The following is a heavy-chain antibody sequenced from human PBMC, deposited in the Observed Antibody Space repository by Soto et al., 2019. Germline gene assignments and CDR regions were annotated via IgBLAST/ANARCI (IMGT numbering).Heavy chain of an antibody. CDR2: ISWNSGSI. D-gene: IGHD6-19*01. Sequence: DVQLVESGGGLVQPGRSLRLSCAASGFTFDDYAMHWVRQAPGKGLEWVSGISWNSGSIGYADSVKGRFTISRDNAKNSLYLQMNSLRAEDTALYYCAKPTVAGNYFDYWGQGTLVTVSS. J-gene: IGHJ4*02. V-gene: IGHV3-9*01. CDR3: AKPTVAGNYFDY. CDR1: GFTFDDYA.